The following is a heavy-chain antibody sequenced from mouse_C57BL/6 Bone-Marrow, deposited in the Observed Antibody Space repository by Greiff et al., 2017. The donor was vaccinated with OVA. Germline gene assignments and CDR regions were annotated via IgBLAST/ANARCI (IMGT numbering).Heavy chain of an antibody. Sequence: QVQLQQSGPGLVQPSQSLSITCTVSGFSLTSYGVHWVRQSPGKGLEWLGVIWRGGSTDYNAAFMSRLSITKDNSKSQVFFKMNSLQADDTAIYYCANSFYYDYDGFAYWGQGTLVTVSA. D-gene: IGHD2-4*01. J-gene: IGHJ3*01. CDR3: ANSFYYDYDGFAY. CDR2: IWRGGST. CDR1: GFSLTSYG. V-gene: IGHV2-5*01.